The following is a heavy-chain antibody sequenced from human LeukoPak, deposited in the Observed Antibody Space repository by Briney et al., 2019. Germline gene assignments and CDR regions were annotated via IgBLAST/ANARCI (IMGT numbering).Heavy chain of an antibody. CDR3: ARGRQEVSMIVVVMTAVSYYLDV. CDR1: GGSFSGYY. V-gene: IGHV4-34*01. J-gene: IGHJ6*03. D-gene: IGHD3-22*01. CDR2: INPSGRI. Sequence: SETLSLTCAVYGGSFSGYYWTWIRQAPGKGLEWIGEINPSGRISYNPSLTSRLTISVAASKNQFSLNLRSLTAADTAVYYCARGRQEVSMIVVVMTAVSYYLDVWGKGTTVTVS.